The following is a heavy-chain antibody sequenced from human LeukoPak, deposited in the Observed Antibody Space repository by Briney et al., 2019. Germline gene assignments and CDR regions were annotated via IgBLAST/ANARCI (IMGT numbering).Heavy chain of an antibody. J-gene: IGHJ4*02. CDR3: ARTAYYYDSSGSKYYFDY. D-gene: IGHD3-22*01. Sequence: GESLKISCKGSGYSFTSYWIGWVRQMPGKGLEWMGIIYPGESDTRYSPSFQGQVTISADKSISTAYLQWSSLKASDTAMYYCARTAYYYDSSGSKYYFDYWGQGTLVTVSS. CDR2: IYPGESDT. V-gene: IGHV5-51*01. CDR1: GYSFTSYW.